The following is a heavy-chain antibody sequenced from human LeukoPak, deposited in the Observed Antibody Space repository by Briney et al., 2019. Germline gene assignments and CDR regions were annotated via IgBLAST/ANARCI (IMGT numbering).Heavy chain of an antibody. Sequence: GGSLRLSCAASGFTFSNVWMNWVRQAPGKGMEWVGRIKSKTDGGTADYAAPVKGRFTISRDDSENTLYLQMNSLKTEDTALYYCTARKFESWSQGTPVTVSS. V-gene: IGHV3-15*01. CDR3: TARKFES. J-gene: IGHJ5*01. CDR1: GFTFSNVW. CDR2: IKSKTDGGTA.